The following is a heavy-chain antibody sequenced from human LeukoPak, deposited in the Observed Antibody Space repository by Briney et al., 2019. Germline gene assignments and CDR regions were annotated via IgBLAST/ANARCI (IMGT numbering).Heavy chain of an antibody. CDR2: TYNSGST. D-gene: IGHD6-13*01. CDR1: GGSISSYY. CDR3: AKGGSSWYNWFDP. V-gene: IGHV4-4*07. Sequence: KPSETLSLTCTVSGGSISSYYWSWIRQSAGKGLEWIGRTYNSGSTNYNPSLKSRVTMSIDTSKNQFSLNLGSVTDEDTAMYYCAKGGSSWYNWFDPWGQGTLVTVSS. J-gene: IGHJ5*02.